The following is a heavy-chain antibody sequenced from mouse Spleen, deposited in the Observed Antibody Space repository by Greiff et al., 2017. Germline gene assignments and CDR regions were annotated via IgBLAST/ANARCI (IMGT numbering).Heavy chain of an antibody. J-gene: IGHJ3*01. D-gene: IGHD2-4*01. V-gene: IGHV5-9-3*01. CDR3: ASSTMITTAWFAY. Sequence: EVQRVESGGGLVKPGGSLKLSCAASGFTFSSYAMSWVRQTPEKRLEWVATISSGGSYTYYPDSVKGRFTISRDNAKNTLYLQMSSLRSEDTAMYYCASSTMITTAWFAYWGQGTLVTVSA. CDR1: GFTFSSYA. CDR2: ISSGGSYT.